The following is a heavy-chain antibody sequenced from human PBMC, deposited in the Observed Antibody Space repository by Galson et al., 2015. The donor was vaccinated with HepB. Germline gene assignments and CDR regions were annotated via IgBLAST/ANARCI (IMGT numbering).Heavy chain of an antibody. J-gene: IGHJ3*02. CDR1: GYRFTSHW. Sequence: QSGAEVKKPGESLRISCKGSGYRFTSHWISWVRQMPGKGLEWMGRIDPSDSDTNYSPSFQGHVTISADKSISTAYLQWSSLKASDTAMYYCARPNQVGYSSTDDAFDIWGQGTMVTVSS. CDR3: ARPNQVGYSSTDDAFDI. D-gene: IGHD6-19*01. CDR2: IDPSDSDT. V-gene: IGHV5-10-1*01.